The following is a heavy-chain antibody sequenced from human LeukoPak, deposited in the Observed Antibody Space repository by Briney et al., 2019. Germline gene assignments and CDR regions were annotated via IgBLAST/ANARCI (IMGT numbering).Heavy chain of an antibody. CDR2: INHSGST. J-gene: IGHJ5*02. V-gene: IGHV4-34*01. CDR3: ARAHGVVVAAATQGFGFDP. D-gene: IGHD2-15*01. Sequence: SETLSLTCAVYGGSFSGYYWSWIRQPPGKGLEWIGEINHSGSTNYNPSLKSRVTISVDTSKNQFSLKLSSVTAADTAVYYCARAHGVVVAAATQGFGFDPWGQGTLVTVSS. CDR1: GGSFSGYY.